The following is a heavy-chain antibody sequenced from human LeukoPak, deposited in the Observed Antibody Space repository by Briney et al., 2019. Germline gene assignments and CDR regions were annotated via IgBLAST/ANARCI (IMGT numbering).Heavy chain of an antibody. CDR2: IDAGNGKT. CDR3: PRGHWERSGPYYYDY. J-gene: IGHJ4*02. V-gene: IGHV1-3*01. CDR1: EYTFTKYA. Sequence: EASVKVSCKASEYTFTKYAINWVRQAPGQRLEWMGWIDAGNGKTKYSQNFQGRVTITRDTSASTAYMELSSLRSEDTAVYYCPRGHWERSGPYYYDYWGQGTVVTVSS. D-gene: IGHD1-1*01.